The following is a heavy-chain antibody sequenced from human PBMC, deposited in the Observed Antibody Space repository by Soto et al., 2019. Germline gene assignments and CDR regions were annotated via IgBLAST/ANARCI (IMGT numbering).Heavy chain of an antibody. CDR3: ARGNKGDEIWSGPHYYYCCFDV. J-gene: IGHJ6*02. V-gene: IGHV4-30-2*01. D-gene: IGHD3-3*01. Sequence: PAETLYLTCAASGGSISSGAYSWSWMRQPPGQGLEGIVYIYHSESTYYNPSLNRRVTISVDRSKNQFSLKMSSVTDADTAVYYDARGNKGDEIWSGPHYYYCCFDVWGQGTTVTVSS. CDR1: GGSISSGAYS. CDR2: IYHSEST.